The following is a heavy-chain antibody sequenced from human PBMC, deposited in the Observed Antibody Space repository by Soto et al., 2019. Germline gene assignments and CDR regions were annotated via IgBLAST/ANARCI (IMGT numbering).Heavy chain of an antibody. J-gene: IGHJ6*02. CDR1: GGTFSSYA. D-gene: IGHD6-13*01. Sequence: QVQLVQSGAEVKKPGSSVKVSCKASGGTFSSYAISWVGQAPGQGLEWMGGIIPIFGTANYAQKFQGRVTITADESTSTAYMELSSLRSEDTAVYYCASSQQLASHYYYGMDVWGQGTTVTVSS. CDR3: ASSQQLASHYYYGMDV. V-gene: IGHV1-69*01. CDR2: IIPIFGTA.